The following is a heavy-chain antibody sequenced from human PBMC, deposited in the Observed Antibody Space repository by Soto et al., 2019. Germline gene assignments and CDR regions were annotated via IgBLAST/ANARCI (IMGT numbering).Heavy chain of an antibody. CDR1: GFTFISYW. CDR3: ARNGYSSSWYGLYYYYMDV. CDR2: IKQDGSEK. D-gene: IGHD6-13*01. V-gene: IGHV3-7*01. Sequence: GGSLRLSCAASGFTFISYWMSWVRQAPGKGLEWVAKIKQDGSEKNYVDSVKGRFTISKDNAKNSLNQQMNSLRAEDTAVYYCARNGYSSSWYGLYYYYMDVWGKGT. J-gene: IGHJ6*03.